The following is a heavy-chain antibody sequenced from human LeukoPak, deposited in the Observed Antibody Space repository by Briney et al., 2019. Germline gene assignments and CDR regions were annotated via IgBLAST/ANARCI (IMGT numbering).Heavy chain of an antibody. CDR3: ARGWLQLKGFDY. CDR1: GGSFGGYY. Sequence: PSETLSLTCAVYGGSFGGYYWSWIRQPPGKGLEWIGEINHSGSTNYNPSLKSRVTISVDTSKNQFSLKLSSVTAADTAVYYCARGWLQLKGFDYWGQGTLVTVSS. CDR2: INHSGST. J-gene: IGHJ4*02. D-gene: IGHD5-24*01. V-gene: IGHV4-34*01.